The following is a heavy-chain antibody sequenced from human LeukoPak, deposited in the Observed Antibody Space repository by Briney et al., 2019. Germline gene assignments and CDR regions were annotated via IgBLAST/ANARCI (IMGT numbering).Heavy chain of an antibody. Sequence: ASVKVSCKGSGYSFTSYWIGWVRQMPGKGLEWMGIIYPGDSDTRYSPSFQGQVTISADKSISTAYLQWSSLKASDTAMYYCARQDHYDSSGYGDFDYWGQGTLVTVSS. D-gene: IGHD3-22*01. CDR3: ARQDHYDSSGYGDFDY. V-gene: IGHV5-51*01. CDR1: GYSFTSYW. J-gene: IGHJ4*02. CDR2: IYPGDSDT.